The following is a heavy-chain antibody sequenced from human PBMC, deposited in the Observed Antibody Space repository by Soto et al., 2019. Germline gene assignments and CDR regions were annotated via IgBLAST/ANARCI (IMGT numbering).Heavy chain of an antibody. V-gene: IGHV4-30-2*01. CDR3: ARGWGAARPGYYYGMDV. Sequence: SETPSLTCAVSGGSISSGGYSWSWIRQPPGKGQEWIGYIYHSGSTYYNPSLKSRVTISVDRSKNQFSLKLSSVTAADTAVYYCARGWGAARPGYYYGMDVWGQGTTVTVSS. CDR2: IYHSGST. CDR1: GGSISSGGYS. J-gene: IGHJ6*02. D-gene: IGHD6-6*01.